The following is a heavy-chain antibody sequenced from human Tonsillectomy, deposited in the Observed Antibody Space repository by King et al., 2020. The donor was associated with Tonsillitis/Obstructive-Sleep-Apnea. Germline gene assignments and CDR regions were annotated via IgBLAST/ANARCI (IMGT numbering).Heavy chain of an antibody. D-gene: IGHD5-18*01. CDR3: AKVTGYTYGDIDY. V-gene: IGHV3-30*18. CDR1: GFTFSSYG. J-gene: IGHJ4*02. Sequence: VQLVESGGGVVQPGRSLRLSCAASGFTFSSYGMHWVRQAPGKGLEWVAVISSDGSNKHYADSVKGRFTISRDNSKNTLYVQMNSLRAEDTAVYYCAKVTGYTYGDIDYWGQGTLVTVSS. CDR2: ISSDGSNK.